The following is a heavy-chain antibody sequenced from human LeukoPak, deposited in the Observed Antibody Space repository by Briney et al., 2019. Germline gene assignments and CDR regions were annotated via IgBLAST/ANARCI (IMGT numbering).Heavy chain of an antibody. CDR1: GFTFGHYW. CDR3: AGRVRGFDAFDI. J-gene: IGHJ3*02. CDR2: IKEDGSEK. Sequence: LSGGSLRLSCAASGFTFGHYWMSWVRQAPGKGLEWVASIKEDGSEKYYVDSVKGRFTISRDNAKNSLYLQMNSLRAEDTAVYYCAGRVRGFDAFDIWGQGTMVTVSS. V-gene: IGHV3-7*05.